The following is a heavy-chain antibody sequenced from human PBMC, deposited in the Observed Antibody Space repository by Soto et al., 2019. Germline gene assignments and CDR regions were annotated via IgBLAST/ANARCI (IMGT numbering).Heavy chain of an antibody. CDR1: GGTFSSYT. Sequence: QVQLVQSGAEVKKPGSSVKVSCKASGGTFSSYTISWVRQAPGQGLEWMGRIIPILGIANYAQKFQGRVTITADKSTSTAYMELSSLRSEDTAVYYCARDPAPNPKYCSGGSCYSALGYFQHWGQGTLVTVSS. J-gene: IGHJ1*01. D-gene: IGHD2-15*01. CDR3: ARDPAPNPKYCSGGSCYSALGYFQH. V-gene: IGHV1-69*08. CDR2: IIPILGIA.